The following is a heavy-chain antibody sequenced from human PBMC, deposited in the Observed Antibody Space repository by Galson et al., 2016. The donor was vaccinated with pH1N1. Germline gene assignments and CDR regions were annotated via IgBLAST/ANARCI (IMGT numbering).Heavy chain of an antibody. Sequence: ETLSLXCSVXXDSMNXGYWXWIRQPPXKGLXWIXYIYXSGNTXYXPSLKSRVTISIDTARRHFSLNLSSVAAADTAVYYCASLAASSTLDYHYGIDAWGQGTTVIVSS. CDR2: IYXSGNT. J-gene: IGHJ6*02. CDR3: ASLAASSTLDYHYGIDA. CDR1: XDSMNXGY. V-gene: IGHV4-59*01. D-gene: IGHD1-1*01.